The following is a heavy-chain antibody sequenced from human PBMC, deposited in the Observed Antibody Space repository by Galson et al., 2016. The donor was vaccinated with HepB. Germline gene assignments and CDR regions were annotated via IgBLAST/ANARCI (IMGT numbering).Heavy chain of an antibody. CDR2: IDWDDDK. CDR3: ARGSGSHYFDY. CDR1: GFSLSTSGMS. Sequence: PALVKPTQTLTLTCTFSGFSLSTSGMSMSWIRQPPGKALEWLTRIDWDDDKYYSTSLKTRLTISKDTSKNQVVPTLTNMDPVYTATYYCARGSGSHYFDYWGQGTPVTVSA. V-gene: IGHV2-70*11. D-gene: IGHD3-10*01. J-gene: IGHJ4*02.